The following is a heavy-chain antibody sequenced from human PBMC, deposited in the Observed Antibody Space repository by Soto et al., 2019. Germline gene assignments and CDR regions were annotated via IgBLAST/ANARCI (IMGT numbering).Heavy chain of an antibody. V-gene: IGHV3-9*01. CDR1: GFTFDDYA. Sequence: PGGSLRLCCAASGFTFDDYAMHWVRQAPGKGLEWVSGISWNSGSIGYADSVKGRFTISRDNAKNSLYLQMNSLRAEDTALYYCAKVTGRISGPFDYWGQGTLVTVSS. J-gene: IGHJ4*02. CDR3: AKVTGRISGPFDY. CDR2: ISWNSGSI.